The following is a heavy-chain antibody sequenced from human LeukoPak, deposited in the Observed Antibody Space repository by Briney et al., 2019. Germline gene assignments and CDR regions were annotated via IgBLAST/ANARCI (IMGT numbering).Heavy chain of an antibody. CDR3: AKDRVPDSLYSIDY. D-gene: IGHD5/OR15-5a*01. CDR1: GFTFSTYA. V-gene: IGHV3-23*01. Sequence: GRSLRLSCAASGFTFSTYAMNWFRHTPGKGLGWVSVIVGNGGGINYAESVRGRFTISRDNSKNTLYLQMSSLRLEDTAMYYCAKDRVPDSLYSIDYWGQGVLVTVSP. J-gene: IGHJ4*02. CDR2: IVGNGGGI.